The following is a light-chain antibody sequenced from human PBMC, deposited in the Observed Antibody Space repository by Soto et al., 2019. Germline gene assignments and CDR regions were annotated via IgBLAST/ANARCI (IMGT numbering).Light chain of an antibody. CDR1: QGVTTN. V-gene: IGKV3-15*01. J-gene: IGKJ5*01. Sequence: EIGLTQSPATLSVSPGERVTLSCTAGQGVTTNFAWYQQKSGQSPRLLIYDVSSRATGVPSRFSGTGSETDFTLTISGLQSEDSAIYFCQQYNNWPFSFGQGTRLEIK. CDR3: QQYNNWPFS. CDR2: DVS.